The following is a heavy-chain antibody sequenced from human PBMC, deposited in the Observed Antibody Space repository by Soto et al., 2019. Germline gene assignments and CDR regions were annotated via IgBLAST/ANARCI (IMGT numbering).Heavy chain of an antibody. CDR3: AKDGDNYDYYYGMDV. Sequence: LRLSCAASGFTFSSYAMSWVRQAPGKGLEWVSTISVSGGSTYYADSVKGRFTISRDNSKNTLYLQMNSLRAEDTAVYYCAKDGDNYDYYYGMDVWGQGTTVTVSS. CDR1: GFTFSSYA. D-gene: IGHD1-20*01. V-gene: IGHV3-23*01. J-gene: IGHJ6*02. CDR2: ISVSGGST.